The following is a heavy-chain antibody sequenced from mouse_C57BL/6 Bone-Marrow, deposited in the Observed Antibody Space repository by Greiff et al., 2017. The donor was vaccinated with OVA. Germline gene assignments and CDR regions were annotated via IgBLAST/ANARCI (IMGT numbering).Heavy chain of an antibody. Sequence: VQLQQSGAELVRPGASVKLSCTASGFNIKDDYMHWVKQRPEQGLEWIGWIDPENGDTEYASKFQGKAPITADTSSSTAYLQLSSLTSEDTAVYYCTSYGNFDYWGQGTTLTVSS. CDR3: TSYGNFDY. V-gene: IGHV14-4*01. D-gene: IGHD2-1*01. J-gene: IGHJ2*01. CDR2: IDPENGDT. CDR1: GFNIKDDY.